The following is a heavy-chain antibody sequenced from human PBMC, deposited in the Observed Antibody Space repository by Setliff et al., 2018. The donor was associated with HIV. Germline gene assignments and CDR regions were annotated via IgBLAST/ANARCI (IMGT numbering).Heavy chain of an antibody. Sequence: SETLSLTCTVYGGSFSGHYWSWIRQPPGKGLEWIGEINHSGSTNYNPSLKSRVTISVDTSKNHFSLKLSFVPAADTAVYYCARVIGWNDAGDYWGRGTLVTVS. CDR3: ARVIGWNDAGDY. CDR2: INHSGST. J-gene: IGHJ4*02. V-gene: IGHV4-34*01. CDR1: GGSFSGHY. D-gene: IGHD1-1*01.